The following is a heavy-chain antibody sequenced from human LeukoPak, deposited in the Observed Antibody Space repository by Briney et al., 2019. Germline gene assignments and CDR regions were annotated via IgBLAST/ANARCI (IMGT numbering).Heavy chain of an antibody. CDR1: GGSISTYY. V-gene: IGHV4-59*08. CDR2: IYNTGST. J-gene: IGHJ5*02. D-gene: IGHD3-10*01. CDR3: ARFSYGAGRHNCIDP. Sequence: SETLSLTCTVSGGSISTYYWSWIRQPPGKGLEWIGYIYNTGSTNYNPSPKSRVTISVDTSKNLFSLKLSSVNAADTAVYYCARFSYGAGRHNCIDPWGQGTLVTVSS.